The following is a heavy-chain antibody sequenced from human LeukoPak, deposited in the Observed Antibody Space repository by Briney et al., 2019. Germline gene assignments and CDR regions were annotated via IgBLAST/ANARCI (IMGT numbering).Heavy chain of an antibody. CDR2: INHSGST. J-gene: IGHJ6*04. CDR1: GGSFSGYY. V-gene: IGHV4-34*01. CDR3: ARVVVVPYYYYCMDV. D-gene: IGHD2-15*01. Sequence: SETLSLTCAVYGGSFSGYYWSWIRQPPGKGLEWIGEINHSGSTNYNPSLKSRVTISVDTSKNQFSLKLSSVTAADTAVYYCARVVVVPYYYYCMDVWGKGTTVTVSS.